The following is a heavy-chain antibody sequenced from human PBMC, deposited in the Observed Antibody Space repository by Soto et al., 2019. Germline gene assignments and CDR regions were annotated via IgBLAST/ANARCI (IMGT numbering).Heavy chain of an antibody. CDR3: AREVFTYYYDSSGYYYFDT. CDR1: GFTFSDYY. D-gene: IGHD3-22*01. CDR2: ISSSGSTI. V-gene: IGHV3-11*01. Sequence: PGGSLRLSCAASGFTFSDYYMSWIRQAPGKGLEWVSYISSSGSTIYYADSVKGRFTISRDNAKNSLYLQMNSLRAEDTAVYYCAREVFTYYYDSSGYYYFDTWGQGTMVTVSS. J-gene: IGHJ3*02.